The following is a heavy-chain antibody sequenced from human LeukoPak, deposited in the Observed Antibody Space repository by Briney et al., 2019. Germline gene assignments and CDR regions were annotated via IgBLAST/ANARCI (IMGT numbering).Heavy chain of an antibody. CDR2: ISYDGSNK. D-gene: IGHD6-6*01. V-gene: IGHV3-30-3*01. Sequence: GGSLRLSCAASGFTFSSYAMHWVRQAPGKGLEWVAVISYDGSNKYYADSVKGRFTISRDNSKNTLYLQMNSLRAEDTAVYYCARRGSSFYYYYGMDVWGQGTTVTVSS. J-gene: IGHJ6*02. CDR1: GFTFSSYA. CDR3: ARRGSSFYYYYGMDV.